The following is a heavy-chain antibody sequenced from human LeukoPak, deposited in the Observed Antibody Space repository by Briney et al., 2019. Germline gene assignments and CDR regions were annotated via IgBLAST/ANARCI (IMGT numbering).Heavy chain of an antibody. D-gene: IGHD3-3*01. CDR3: ARKVPSLSIFVVAPSHYYYMDV. CDR2: IYYSGST. Sequence: SETLSLTCTVSGGSISSSSYYWGWIRQPPGKGLEWIGSIYYSGSTYYNPSLKSRVTISVDTSKKQFSLKLSSVTAADTAVYYCARKVPSLSIFVVAPSHYYYMDVWGKGTTVTVSS. CDR1: GGSISSSSYY. V-gene: IGHV4-39*01. J-gene: IGHJ6*03.